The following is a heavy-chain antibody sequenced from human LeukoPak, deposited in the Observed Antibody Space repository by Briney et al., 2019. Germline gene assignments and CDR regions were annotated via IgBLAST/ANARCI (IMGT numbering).Heavy chain of an antibody. CDR1: GYTFTDYY. Sequence: ASVKASCKASGYTFTDYYMHWVRQAPGQGLEWMGWINPNSGGTNYVQKFQGRVTMTRDTSISTVYMELTRLRSDDTAFYYCARDGNFDYWGQGILVTVTS. CDR3: ARDGNFDY. CDR2: INPNSGGT. J-gene: IGHJ4*02. V-gene: IGHV1-2*02. D-gene: IGHD1-14*01.